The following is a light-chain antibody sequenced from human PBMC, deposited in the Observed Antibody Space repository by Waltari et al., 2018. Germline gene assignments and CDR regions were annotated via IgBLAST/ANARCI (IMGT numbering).Light chain of an antibody. CDR2: AAS. Sequence: DIQMTQSPSSLSASVGDRVTITCRASQSISSYLNWYQQKPGKAPELLLYAASSLQSGVPSRFSGSGSGTDFTLTISSLQPEDFATYYCQQSYSTPPTFGQGTKVEIK. V-gene: IGKV1-39*01. CDR1: QSISSY. CDR3: QQSYSTPPT. J-gene: IGKJ1*01.